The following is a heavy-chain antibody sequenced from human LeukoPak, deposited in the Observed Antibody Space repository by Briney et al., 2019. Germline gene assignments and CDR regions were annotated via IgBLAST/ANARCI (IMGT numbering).Heavy chain of an antibody. Sequence: GGSLRLSCAASGFTFSSYAMHWVRQAPGKGLEWVSYISSSGSTIYYADSVKGRFTISRDNAKNSLYLQMNSLRAEDTAVYYCARGESDSGYDSNWFDPWGQGTLVTVSS. V-gene: IGHV3-48*04. CDR2: ISSSGSTI. D-gene: IGHD5-12*01. CDR1: GFTFSSYA. J-gene: IGHJ5*02. CDR3: ARGESDSGYDSNWFDP.